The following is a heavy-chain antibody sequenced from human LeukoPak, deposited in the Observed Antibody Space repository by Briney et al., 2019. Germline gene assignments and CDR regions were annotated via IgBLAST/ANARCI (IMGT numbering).Heavy chain of an antibody. D-gene: IGHD6-6*01. CDR1: GYTFTSYY. CDR2: INPSGGST. J-gene: IGHJ4*02. V-gene: IGHV1-46*01. Sequence: ASVKVSCKASGYTFTSYYMHWVRQAPGQGLEWMGIINPSGGSTSYAQKFQGRVTMTRDTSTSTVYMELSSLRSEDTAVYYCASPLILGYSSSATDYWGQGTLVTVSS. CDR3: ASPLILGYSSSATDY.